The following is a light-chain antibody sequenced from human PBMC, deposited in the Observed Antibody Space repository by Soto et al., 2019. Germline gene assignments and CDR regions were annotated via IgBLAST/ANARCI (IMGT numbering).Light chain of an antibody. V-gene: IGKV3-20*01. Sequence: ENVLTQSPGTLPLSPGERATLSCRASQSVASNSLAWFQQKAGQAPRLLIYDTSSRATGIPDRFSGSEYGTDYTLTISRLAPEDFAVYYCQQYDKSPPMSFGQGTRLEIK. CDR3: QQYDKSPPMS. J-gene: IGKJ5*01. CDR2: DTS. CDR1: QSVASNS.